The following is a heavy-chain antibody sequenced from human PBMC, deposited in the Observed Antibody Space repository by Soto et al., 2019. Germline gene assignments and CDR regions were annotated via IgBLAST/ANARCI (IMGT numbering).Heavy chain of an antibody. CDR2: VYSSGST. J-gene: IGHJ4*02. CDR1: GGSISSGGYY. Sequence: QVQLQESGPGLVKPSQTLSLTCTVSGGSISSGGYYWSWIRQHPGKGLEWIAYVYSSGSTNYNPSLKSRVTISVDTSKNHFSLNLSSVTAADTALYYCARAPRSAVGGGDYWGQGILVTVSS. D-gene: IGHD3-16*01. V-gene: IGHV4-61*03. CDR3: ARAPRSAVGGGDY.